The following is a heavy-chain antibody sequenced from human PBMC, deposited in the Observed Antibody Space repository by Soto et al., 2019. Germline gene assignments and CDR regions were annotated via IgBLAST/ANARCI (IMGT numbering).Heavy chain of an antibody. Sequence: SETLSLTCTVSGGSISSGGYYFICIRQHPGKGLELIGYIYYSGSTYYNPSLKSRVTISVDTSKNQFSLKLSSVTAADTAVYYCARGPTLDFWSGYYSYFDYWGQGTLVTVPQ. D-gene: IGHD3-3*01. CDR2: IYYSGST. V-gene: IGHV4-31*03. J-gene: IGHJ4*02. CDR3: ARGPTLDFWSGYYSYFDY. CDR1: GGSISSGGYY.